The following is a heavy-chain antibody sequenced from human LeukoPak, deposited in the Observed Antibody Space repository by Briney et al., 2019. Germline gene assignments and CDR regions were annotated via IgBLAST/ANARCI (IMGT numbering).Heavy chain of an antibody. D-gene: IGHD2-2*01. CDR1: GGSISSYY. Sequence: SETPSLTCTVSGGSISSYYWSWIRQPPGKGLEWIGYIYYSGSTNHNPSLKSRVTTSVDTSKNQFSLKLSSVTAADTAVYYCARLRGVVPAASKRFDPWGQGTLVTVSS. CDR2: IYYSGST. J-gene: IGHJ5*02. CDR3: ARLRGVVPAASKRFDP. V-gene: IGHV4-59*01.